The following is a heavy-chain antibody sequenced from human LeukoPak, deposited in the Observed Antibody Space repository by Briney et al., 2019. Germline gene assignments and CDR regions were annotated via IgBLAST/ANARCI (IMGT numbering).Heavy chain of an antibody. CDR3: ARVLGDYDFVH. CDR2: IGSSGSTI. D-gene: IGHD4-17*01. V-gene: IGHV3-11*01. Sequence: PAVSLTLSCAASTFTFCDYYMIWLRQAPGKGLKGVSYIGSSGSTIYYANSVKGRFTISSDNPKNSLYLQMNSLRAEDTAVYYCARVLGDYDFVHWGQGTLVTVSS. CDR1: TFTFCDYY. J-gene: IGHJ4*02.